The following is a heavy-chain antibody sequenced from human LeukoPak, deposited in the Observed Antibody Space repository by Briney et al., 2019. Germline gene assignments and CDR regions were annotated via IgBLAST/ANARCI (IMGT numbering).Heavy chain of an antibody. Sequence: PGGSLRLSCAASGFTFSSYGMHWVRQAPGKGLEWVAFIRYDGSNKYYADSVKGRFTISRDNSKNTLYLQMNSLRAEDTAVYYCAKDVGGSYPGYFQHWGQGTLVTVSS. CDR3: AKDVGGSYPGYFQH. CDR2: IRYDGSNK. V-gene: IGHV3-30*02. D-gene: IGHD1-26*01. J-gene: IGHJ1*01. CDR1: GFTFSSYG.